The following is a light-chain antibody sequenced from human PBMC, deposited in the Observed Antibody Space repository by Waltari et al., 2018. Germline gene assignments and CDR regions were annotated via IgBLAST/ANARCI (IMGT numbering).Light chain of an antibody. CDR3: QVYGSSPLT. Sequence: ILLTQFPGTLSLSPGETATFSCRASQSVFSSYIGWYQQKPGQAPRPLIYGASNRATDIPDRFSGSGSGTDFTLTISRLEPEDFAVYYCQVYGSSPLTFGGGT. CDR2: GAS. V-gene: IGKV3-20*01. CDR1: QSVFSSY. J-gene: IGKJ4*01.